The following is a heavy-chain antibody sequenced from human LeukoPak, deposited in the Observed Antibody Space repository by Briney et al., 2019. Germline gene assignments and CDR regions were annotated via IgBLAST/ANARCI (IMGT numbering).Heavy chain of an antibody. Sequence: ASVKVSCKTSGYTFTNYDINWVRQAPGQELEWMGGIIPIFGTANYAQKFQGRVTITADESTSTAYMELSSLRSEDTAVYYCARTVAGRWLQYDYYYYYMDVWGKGTTVTISS. CDR1: GYTFTNYD. CDR3: ARTVAGRWLQYDYYYYYMDV. V-gene: IGHV1-69*13. J-gene: IGHJ6*03. D-gene: IGHD5-24*01. CDR2: IIPIFGTA.